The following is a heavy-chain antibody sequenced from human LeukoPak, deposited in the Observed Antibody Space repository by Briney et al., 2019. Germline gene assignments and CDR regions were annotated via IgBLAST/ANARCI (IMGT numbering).Heavy chain of an antibody. CDR3: ARDLFALNAFDI. CDR2: ISSSSTYI. V-gene: IGHV3-21*01. D-gene: IGHD2-21*01. J-gene: IGHJ3*02. Sequence: PGGSLRLSCAASGLTFSSFSMNWVRQAPGKGLEWVSSISSSSTYIYYADSVKGRFTISRDNAKDSLYPQMNSLRAEDTAVYFCARDLFALNAFDIWGQGTMVTVSS. CDR1: GLTFSSFS.